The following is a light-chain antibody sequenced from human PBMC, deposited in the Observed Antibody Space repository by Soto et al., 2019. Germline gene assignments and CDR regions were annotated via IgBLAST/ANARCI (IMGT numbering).Light chain of an antibody. J-gene: IGLJ2*01. CDR1: SSDIGGYNY. CDR3: SSYTSSSTVV. V-gene: IGLV2-14*03. Sequence: QSALTQPASMSGSPGQSITISCTGTSSDIGGYNYVSWYQQHPGKAPKLMIYDVSNWPSGVSNRFSGSKSGNTASLTICGLQAEDEADYYCSSYTSSSTVVFGGGTQLTVL. CDR2: DVS.